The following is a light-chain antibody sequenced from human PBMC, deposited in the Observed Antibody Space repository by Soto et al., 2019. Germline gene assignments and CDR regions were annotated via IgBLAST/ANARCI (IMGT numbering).Light chain of an antibody. CDR3: QRYNNWPPWT. CDR1: QDISNY. V-gene: IGKV1-33*01. Sequence: DIQMTQSPSSLSASVGDRVTITCQASQDISNYLNWYQQKPGKAPKLLIYDASNLETGVPSRFSGSGSGTDFTFTISSLQPEDIATYYCQRYNNWPPWTFGQGTKVAIK. CDR2: DAS. J-gene: IGKJ1*01.